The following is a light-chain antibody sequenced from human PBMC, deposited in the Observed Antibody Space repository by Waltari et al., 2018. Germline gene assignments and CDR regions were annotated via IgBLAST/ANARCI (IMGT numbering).Light chain of an antibody. CDR3: QQYYTTPRT. V-gene: IGKV4-1*01. CDR2: WAS. J-gene: IGKJ1*01. Sequence: VMTHSELLLVSTPERAASNCYCTKSSLYNSDNKNYLTWYQKKPGQPPKLLIYWASTRESGVPDRFSGSGSGTDFTLTISSLQAEDVAVYYCQQYYTTPRTFGQGTKVDIK. CDR1: KSSLYNSDNKNY.